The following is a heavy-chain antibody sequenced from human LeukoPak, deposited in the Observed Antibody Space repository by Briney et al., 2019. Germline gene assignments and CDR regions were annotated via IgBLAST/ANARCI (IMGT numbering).Heavy chain of an antibody. D-gene: IGHD4-17*01. CDR2: INAGNGKT. J-gene: IGHJ4*02. V-gene: IGHV1-3*01. Sequence: ASVKVSCKASGYIFTDYAIQWVRQAPGQGLEWMGWINAGNGKTKYSQKFQGRVTITRDTSASAAYMELSGLRSDDTAVYYCARARWTSTVTTYYLDFWGQGTLVTVSS. CDR3: ARARWTSTVTTYYLDF. CDR1: GYIFTDYA.